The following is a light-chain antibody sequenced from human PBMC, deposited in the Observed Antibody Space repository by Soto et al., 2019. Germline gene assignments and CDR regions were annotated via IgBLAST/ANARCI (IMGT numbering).Light chain of an antibody. J-gene: IGKJ3*01. V-gene: IGKV1-9*01. CDR1: QGIGSD. CDR3: QQLNSYREGFT. CDR2: EAS. Sequence: IQLTQIPSSLSASVGDRVTISCRSSQGIGSDLAWYQQQPGKAPKLLIYEASTLHSGVPSRFSGSGSGTDFTLTISSLQPEDFATYHCQQLNSYREGFTFGPGTMVDIK.